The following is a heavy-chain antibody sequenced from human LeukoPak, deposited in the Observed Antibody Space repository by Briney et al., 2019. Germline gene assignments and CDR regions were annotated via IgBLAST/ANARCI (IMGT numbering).Heavy chain of an antibody. V-gene: IGHV3-48*01. CDR3: ARPPALWFGEFDAFDI. Sequence: GGSLRLSCAASGFTFSSYSMNWVRQAPGKGLEWVSYISSSSSSTIYYADSVKGRFTISRDNAKNSLYLQMNSLRAEDTAVYYCARPPALWFGEFDAFDIWGQGTMVTVSS. CDR2: ISSSSSSTI. CDR1: GFTFSSYS. J-gene: IGHJ3*02. D-gene: IGHD3-10*01.